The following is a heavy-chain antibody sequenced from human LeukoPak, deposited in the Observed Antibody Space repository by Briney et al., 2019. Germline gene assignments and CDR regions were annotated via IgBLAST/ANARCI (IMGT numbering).Heavy chain of an antibody. CDR3: ASGWGTLWFGELLPVDY. CDR2: INPNSGGT. Sequence: ASVKVSCKASGYTSTGYYMHWVRQAPGQGLEWMGWINPNSGGTNYAQKFQGRVTMNRDTSISTAYMELSRLRSDDTAVYYCASGWGTLWFGELLPVDYWGQGTLVTVSS. D-gene: IGHD3-10*01. J-gene: IGHJ4*02. V-gene: IGHV1-2*02. CDR1: GYTSTGYY.